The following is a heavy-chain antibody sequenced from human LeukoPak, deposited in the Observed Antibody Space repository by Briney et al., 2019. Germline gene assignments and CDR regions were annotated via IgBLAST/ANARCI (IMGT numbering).Heavy chain of an antibody. D-gene: IGHD3-10*01. V-gene: IGHV4-59*01. J-gene: IGHJ3*02. CDR3: ARDQGGAIFI. CDR1: GGSISSYY. Sequence: SETLSLTCTVSGGSISSYYWSWIRQPPGKGLEWIGYIYYSGSTNYNPSLKSRVTISVDTSKNQFSLKLSSVTAADTAVYYCARDQGGAIFIWGQGTMVTVSS. CDR2: IYYSGST.